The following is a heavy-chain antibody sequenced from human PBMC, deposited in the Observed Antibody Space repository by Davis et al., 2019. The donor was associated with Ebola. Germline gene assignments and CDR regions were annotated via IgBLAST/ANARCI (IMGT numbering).Heavy chain of an antibody. CDR3: ARHGGMTTVTRWDWFDP. CDR2: IKQDGSEK. CDR1: GFTFSSYW. Sequence: PGGSLRLSCAASGFTFSSYWMSWVRQAPGKGLECVANIKQDGSEKYYVDSVKGRFTISRDNAKNSLYLQMNSLRAEDTAVYYCARHGGMTTVTRWDWFDPWGQGTLVTVSS. D-gene: IGHD4-17*01. V-gene: IGHV3-7*03. J-gene: IGHJ5*02.